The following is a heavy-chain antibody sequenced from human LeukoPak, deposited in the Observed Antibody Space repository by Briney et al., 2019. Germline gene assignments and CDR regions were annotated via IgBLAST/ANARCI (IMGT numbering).Heavy chain of an antibody. CDR2: FDPEDGET. J-gene: IGHJ5*02. Sequence: PRASVKVSCKVSGYTLTELSMHWVRQAPGKGLEWMGGFDPEDGETIYAQKFQGRVTMTEDTSTDTAYMELSSLRSEDTAVYYCARDNSIADRGWWFDPWGQGTLVTVSS. D-gene: IGHD4-23*01. CDR3: ARDNSIADRGWWFDP. CDR1: GYTLTELS. V-gene: IGHV1-24*01.